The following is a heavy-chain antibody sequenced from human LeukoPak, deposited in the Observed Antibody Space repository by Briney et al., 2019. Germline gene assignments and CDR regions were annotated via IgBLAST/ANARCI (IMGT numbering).Heavy chain of an antibody. V-gene: IGHV3-21*01. D-gene: IGHD5-12*01. Sequence: PGGSLRLSCAASGFTFSSYAMHWVRQAPGKGLEWVSSISSSSSYIYYADSVKGRFTISRDNAKNSLYLQMNSLRAEDTAVYYCARVNSGPYDYWGQGTLVTVSS. CDR2: ISSSSSYI. CDR1: GFTFSSYA. CDR3: ARVNSGPYDY. J-gene: IGHJ4*02.